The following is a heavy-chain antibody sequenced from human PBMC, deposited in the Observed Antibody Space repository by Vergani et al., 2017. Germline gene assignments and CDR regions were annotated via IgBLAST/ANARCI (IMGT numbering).Heavy chain of an antibody. V-gene: IGHV3-23*01. Sequence: EVQLLESGGGLVQPGGSLRLSCAASGFTFSSYAMSWVRQAPGQGLEWVSAISGSGGSTYYADSVKGRFTISRDNSKNTLYLQMNSLRAEDTAVYYCAKDKVSSMGSSWYWVEGGLDYGGQGTLVTGAS. D-gene: IGHD6-13*01. J-gene: IGHJ4*02. CDR2: ISGSGGST. CDR3: AKDKVSSMGSSWYWVEGGLDY. CDR1: GFTFSSYA.